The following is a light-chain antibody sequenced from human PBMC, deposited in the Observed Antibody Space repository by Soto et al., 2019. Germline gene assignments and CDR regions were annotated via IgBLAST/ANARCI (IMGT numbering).Light chain of an antibody. CDR2: KAS. V-gene: IGKV1-5*03. Sequence: DIQMTQSPSTLSASVGDRVTITCRASQSISSWLAWYQQKPGKAPKLLIYKASNLESGVPSRFSGSGSGTEFPLTISSLQPDDFATYYCQQYNSYSSFGQGTKVEIK. CDR1: QSISSW. CDR3: QQYNSYSS. J-gene: IGKJ1*01.